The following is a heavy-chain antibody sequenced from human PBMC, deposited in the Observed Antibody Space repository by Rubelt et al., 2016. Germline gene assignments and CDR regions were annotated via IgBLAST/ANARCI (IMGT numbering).Heavy chain of an antibody. D-gene: IGHD6-25*01. CDR2: INHSGST. J-gene: IGHJ4*02. CDR3: ARVRSSATMAPYYFDY. Sequence: QVQLQQWGAGLLKPSETLSLTCAVYGGSFSGYYWSWIRQPPGKGLEWIGEINHSGSTNYNPSLKSRVTISVDTSKNQFSLLLSFVTAADTAVYYCARVRSSATMAPYYFDYWGQGTLVTVSS. V-gene: IGHV4-34*01. CDR1: GGSFSGYY.